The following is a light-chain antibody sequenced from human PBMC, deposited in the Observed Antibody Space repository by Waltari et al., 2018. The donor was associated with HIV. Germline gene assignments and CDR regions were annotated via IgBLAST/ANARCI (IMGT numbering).Light chain of an antibody. J-gene: IGLJ1*01. V-gene: IGLV1-44*01. CDR3: ATWDDSLNGYV. CDR1: SSNTGSNT. Sequence: QSVLTQPPSASGTPGQRVNISCSGSSSNTGSNTVNWYQQLPGAAPKLLIYSNNQRPSGVPDRFPGSKSGTAASLAISGLLSEDEADYSCATWDDSLNGYVFGTGTKVTVL. CDR2: SNN.